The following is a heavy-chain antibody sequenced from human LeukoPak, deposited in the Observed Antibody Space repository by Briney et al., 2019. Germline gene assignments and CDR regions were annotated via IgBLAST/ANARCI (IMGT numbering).Heavy chain of an antibody. CDR3: ARVRMTTVTFDY. CDR1: GGAISSHY. CDR2: IYYSGST. V-gene: IGHV4-59*11. Sequence: AETLSLTCTVSGGAISSHYWSWIRQPPGKGLEGFGYIYYSGSTNYNPSLNSRVTISVDTSKNQFSLKLSSVTAADTAVYYCARVRMTTVTFDYWGQGTLVTVSS. J-gene: IGHJ4*02. D-gene: IGHD4-17*01.